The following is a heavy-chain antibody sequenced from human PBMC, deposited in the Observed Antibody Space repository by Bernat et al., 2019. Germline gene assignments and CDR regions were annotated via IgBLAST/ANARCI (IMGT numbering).Heavy chain of an antibody. D-gene: IGHD3-9*01. CDR2: ISYDGSNK. Sequence: QVQLVESGGGVVQPGRSLRLSCAASGFTFSSYGMHWVRQAPGTGLSWVAVISYDGSNKYYADSVKGLFTIVRDNSKNTLYLQMNSLGAEDTAVYYGAKVTHFDQRGAFDIWGQGTRITVSS. CDR1: GFTFSSYG. J-gene: IGHJ3*02. CDR3: AKVTHFDQRGAFDI. V-gene: IGHV3-30*18.